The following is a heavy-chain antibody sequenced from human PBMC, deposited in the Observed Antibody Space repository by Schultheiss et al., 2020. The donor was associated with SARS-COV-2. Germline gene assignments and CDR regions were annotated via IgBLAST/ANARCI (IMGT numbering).Heavy chain of an antibody. J-gene: IGHJ5*02. Sequence: GGSLRLSCAASGFTFSSYAMHWVRQAPGKGLEWVAVISYDGSNKYYADSVKGRFTISRDNARNSLFLQMNSLTAEDTAVYYCAKDSLGYCSSTSCPNWFDPWGQGTLVTVSS. CDR1: GFTFSSYA. CDR3: AKDSLGYCSSTSCPNWFDP. D-gene: IGHD2-2*01. V-gene: IGHV3-30*04. CDR2: ISYDGSNK.